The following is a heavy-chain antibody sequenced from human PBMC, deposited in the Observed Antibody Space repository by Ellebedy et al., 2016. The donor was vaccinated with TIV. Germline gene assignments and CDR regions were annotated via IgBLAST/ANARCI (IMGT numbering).Heavy chain of an antibody. CDR3: ARVSGSYYKSSSSAYFDY. Sequence: AASVKVSCKASGYTFTSYGINWVRQAPGQGHEWMGWISAYKGNTNYAQNLQGRVTMTTDTTTSTAFMDLRSLRSDDTAVYYCARVSGSYYKSSSSAYFDYWGQGTLVTVSS. V-gene: IGHV1-18*01. J-gene: IGHJ4*02. CDR2: ISAYKGNT. CDR1: GYTFTSYG. D-gene: IGHD1-26*01.